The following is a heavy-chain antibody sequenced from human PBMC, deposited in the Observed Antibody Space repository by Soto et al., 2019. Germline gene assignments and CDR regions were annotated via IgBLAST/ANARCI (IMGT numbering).Heavy chain of an antibody. D-gene: IGHD3-9*01. J-gene: IGHJ5*01. CDR3: AKGWFYDVLTGPDS. CDR1: GFTFNSYG. V-gene: IGHV3-30*18. CDR2: ISYNANRT. Sequence: GGSLRLSCAASGFTFNSYGMHWVRQAPGKGLEWVAVISYNANRTYYADSVKGRFSISRDNSKNTLYLQMNSLRVDDTAKYYCAKGWFYDVLTGPDSWGQGTLVTVSS.